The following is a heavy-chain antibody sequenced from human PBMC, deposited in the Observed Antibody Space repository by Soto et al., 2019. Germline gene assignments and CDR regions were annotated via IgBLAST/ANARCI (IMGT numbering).Heavy chain of an antibody. J-gene: IGHJ6*02. V-gene: IGHV3-30*18. CDR3: AKDVLATDVYYYYGMDV. D-gene: IGHD5-12*01. CDR1: GFTFSSYG. Sequence: PVGSLRFSCAASGFTFSSYGMHWVRQAPGKGLEWVAVISYDGSNKYYADSVKGRFTISRDNSKNTLYLQMNSLRAEDTAVYYCAKDVLATDVYYYYGMDVWGQGTTVTVSS. CDR2: ISYDGSNK.